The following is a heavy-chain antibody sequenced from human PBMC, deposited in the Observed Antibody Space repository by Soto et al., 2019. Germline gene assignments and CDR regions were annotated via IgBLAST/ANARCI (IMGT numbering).Heavy chain of an antibody. J-gene: IGHJ4*02. CDR2: IYPGDFDT. Sequence: PGESLKISCKGSGYSFTTYWIGWVRQMPGKGLEWMGIIYPGDFDTRYSPSFQGQFTISADKSISTAYLQWSTLKASDTAIYYCARASWTFLDPYHFDSLGQGARVTVSS. CDR1: GYSFTTYW. CDR3: ARASWTFLDPYHFDS. D-gene: IGHD3-3*02. V-gene: IGHV5-51*01.